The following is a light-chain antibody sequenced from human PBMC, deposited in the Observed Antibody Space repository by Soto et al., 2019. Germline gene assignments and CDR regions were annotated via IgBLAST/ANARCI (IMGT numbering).Light chain of an antibody. J-gene: IGLJ1*01. CDR2: EVS. CDR1: STDVGGYNY. Sequence: QSALTQPPSAAGSPGQSVTISCTGTSTDVGGYNYVSWYQQYPGKVPKLMIYEVSKRPSGVPDRFSGSKSGNTASLTVSGLQAKDEADYYWSSYGGRYNYVFGTGTKLTVL. V-gene: IGLV2-8*01. CDR3: SSYGGRYNYV.